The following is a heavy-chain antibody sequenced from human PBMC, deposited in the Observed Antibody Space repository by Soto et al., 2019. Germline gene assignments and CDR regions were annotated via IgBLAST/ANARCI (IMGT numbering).Heavy chain of an antibody. J-gene: IGHJ4*02. CDR2: TNPRDGST. CDR1: GYSLTGYY. D-gene: IGHD3-10*02. CDR3: ARSYVTSRPIDF. V-gene: IGHV1-46*01. Sequence: GASVKVSCKASGYSLTGYYMHWVRRAPGQGLEWMGITNPRDGSTNYAQKFQGRVIMTSDTSTSTVYMEMSSLRSDDTAMYYCARSYVTSRPIDFWGQGTLVTVSS.